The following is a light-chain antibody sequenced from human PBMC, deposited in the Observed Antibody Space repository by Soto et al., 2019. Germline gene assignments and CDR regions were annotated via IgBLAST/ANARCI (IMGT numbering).Light chain of an antibody. CDR2: AAS. CDR3: QQSGDSQWT. Sequence: EIVLTQSPGTLSLSPGERATLSCRASQSVSNNYLAWYQQKPGQAPRLLINAASNRATGIPDRFSGSGSGMDFTLTISSLEPEDFAVYYCQQSGDSQWTFGQGTKVE. V-gene: IGKV3-20*01. CDR1: QSVSNNY. J-gene: IGKJ1*01.